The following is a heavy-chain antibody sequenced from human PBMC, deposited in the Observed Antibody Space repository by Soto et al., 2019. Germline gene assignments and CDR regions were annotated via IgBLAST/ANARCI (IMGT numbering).Heavy chain of an antibody. Sequence: QVQLQESGPGLVKPSQTLSLTCTVSVGSISSGGYYWSCIRHHPRKGLEWIGYIYYSGSTYYNPSLKNRVTISVDTSKNQFSLKLSSVIAADTAVYYCARARDGYNFDFDYWGQGTLLTVSS. CDR2: IYYSGST. J-gene: IGHJ4*02. CDR3: ARARDGYNFDFDY. D-gene: IGHD5-18*01. V-gene: IGHV4-31*03. CDR1: VGSISSGGYY.